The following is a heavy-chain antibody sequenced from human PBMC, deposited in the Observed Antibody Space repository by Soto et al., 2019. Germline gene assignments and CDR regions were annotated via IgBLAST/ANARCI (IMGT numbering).Heavy chain of an antibody. J-gene: IGHJ6*02. CDR1: GFTFSSYW. Sequence: GGSLRLSCAASGFTFSSYWMSWVLQAPGKGLEGVANIKQDGSEKYYVDSVKGRFTSSRDNAKNSLYLQINSLRAEDTAVYYCARRDGITIFGVVNYYYVMDVWGQGTTVTAP. CDR3: ARRDGITIFGVVNYYYVMDV. D-gene: IGHD3-3*01. CDR2: IKQDGSEK. V-gene: IGHV3-7*01.